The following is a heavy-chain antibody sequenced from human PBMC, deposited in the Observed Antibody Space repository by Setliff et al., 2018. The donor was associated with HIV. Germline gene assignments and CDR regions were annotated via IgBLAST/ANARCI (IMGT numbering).Heavy chain of an antibody. CDR1: GGSISSSSYY. D-gene: IGHD3-10*01. V-gene: IGHV4-39*07. CDR3: ARVGDYGSGGWFDP. Sequence: ETLSLTCTVSGGSISSSSYYWGWIRQPPGKGLEWIGSIYYSGSTYYNPSLKSRVTISVDTSKNQFSLKLSSVTAADTAVYYCARVGDYGSGGWFDPWGQGTLVT. CDR2: IYYSGST. J-gene: IGHJ5*02.